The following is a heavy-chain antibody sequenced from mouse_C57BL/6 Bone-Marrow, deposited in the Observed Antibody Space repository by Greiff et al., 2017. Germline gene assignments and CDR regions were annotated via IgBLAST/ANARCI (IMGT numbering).Heavy chain of an antibody. V-gene: IGHV1-62-2*01. CDR1: GYTFTEYT. CDR3: ARHAPHYYGSSSYAMDY. Sequence: QVQLQQSGAELVKPGASVKLSCKASGYTFTEYTIHWVKQRSGQGLEWIGWFYPGSGSIKYNEKFKDKATLTADKSSSTVYMELSRLTSEDSAVYFCARHAPHYYGSSSYAMDYWGQGTSVTVSS. D-gene: IGHD1-1*01. J-gene: IGHJ4*01. CDR2: FYPGSGSI.